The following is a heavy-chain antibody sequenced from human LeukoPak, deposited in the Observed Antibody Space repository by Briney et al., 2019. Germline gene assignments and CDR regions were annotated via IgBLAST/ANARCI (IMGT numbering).Heavy chain of an antibody. CDR3: ARVSVCSSTACYSLFNY. CDR2: IRYDGSNK. CDR1: GFTFSSYG. D-gene: IGHD2-2*01. V-gene: IGHV3-30*02. J-gene: IGHJ4*02. Sequence: GGSLRLSCAASGFTFSSYGMHWVRQAPGKGLEWVAFIRYDGSNKYYADSVKGRFTISRDNSKNTLYLQINSLRAEDTAVYFCARVSVCSSTACYSLFNYWGQGVLVTVSS.